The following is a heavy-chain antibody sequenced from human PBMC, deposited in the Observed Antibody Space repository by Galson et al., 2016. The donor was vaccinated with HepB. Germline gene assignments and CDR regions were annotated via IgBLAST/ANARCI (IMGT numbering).Heavy chain of an antibody. D-gene: IGHD7-27*01. J-gene: IGHJ4*02. CDR1: GASIRSYY. CDR3: ARRRSTPWGHYVDY. Sequence: ETLSLTCTVSGASIRSYYWSWIRQPPGKGLEWIGCMYYSWSPNYNPSLRSQVSMSVDTSKSQFSLKVSSVTAADTAVYYCARRRSTPWGHYVDYWGQGTLVTVSS. V-gene: IGHV4-59*01. CDR2: MYYSWSP.